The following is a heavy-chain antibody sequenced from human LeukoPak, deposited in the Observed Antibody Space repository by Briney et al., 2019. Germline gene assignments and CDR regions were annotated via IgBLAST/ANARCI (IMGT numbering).Heavy chain of an antibody. D-gene: IGHD3-10*01. CDR2: INSDGSST. V-gene: IGHV3-74*01. J-gene: IGHJ4*02. CDR1: GFTFSSYW. CDR3: ARALGSGWVYFL. Sequence: SGGSLRLSCAASGFTFSSYWMHWVRQAPGKGLVWVSCINSDGSSTSYADSVKGRFTISRDNAKNTLYLQMNSLRGEDTAVYYCARALGSGWVYFLGGQGTLVTVSS.